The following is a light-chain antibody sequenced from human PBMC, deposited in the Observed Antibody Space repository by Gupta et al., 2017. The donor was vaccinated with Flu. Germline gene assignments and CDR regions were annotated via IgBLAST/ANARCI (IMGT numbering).Light chain of an antibody. Sequence: DIQMTQSPSTLSASVGDRVTITCRASQSVSSRLAWYQQKPGKAPKMLIYKASSLESGVPPRFSGSGSGTEFTLTISSLQPDDFATYYCQQYDTYWTFGQGTKVEIK. J-gene: IGKJ1*01. CDR3: QQYDTYWT. V-gene: IGKV1-5*03. CDR1: QSVSSR. CDR2: KAS.